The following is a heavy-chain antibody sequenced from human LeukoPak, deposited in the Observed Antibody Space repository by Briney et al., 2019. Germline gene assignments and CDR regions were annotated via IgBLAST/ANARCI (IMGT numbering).Heavy chain of an antibody. CDR2: IYTSGST. V-gene: IGHV4-4*09. D-gene: IGHD2-15*01. CDR3: ARRSGSRFDY. J-gene: IGHJ4*02. Sequence: SETLSLTCTVSGGSISSYYWSWIRQPPGKGLEWIGYIYTSGSTNYNPSLKSRVTISVDTCKNQFSLKLSSVTAADTAVYYCARRSGSRFDYWGQGTLVTVSS. CDR1: GGSISSYY.